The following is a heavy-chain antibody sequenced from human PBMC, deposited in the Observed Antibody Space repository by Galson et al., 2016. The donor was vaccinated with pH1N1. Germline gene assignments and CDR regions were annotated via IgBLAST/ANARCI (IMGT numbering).Heavy chain of an antibody. D-gene: IGHD2-2*01. Sequence: TLSLTCTVSGTSISSGSYYWSWIRQPAGKGLEWIGHIHTSGSTNYNPSLKSRVTISVDTSKNQFSQKVSSVTAADTAVYYCARDRSPARLYYWGQGTLVTVSS. V-gene: IGHV4-61*09. CDR1: GTSISSGSYY. CDR2: IHTSGST. J-gene: IGHJ4*02. CDR3: ARDRSPARLYY.